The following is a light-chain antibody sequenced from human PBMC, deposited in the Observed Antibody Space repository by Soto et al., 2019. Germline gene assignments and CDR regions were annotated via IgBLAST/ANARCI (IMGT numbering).Light chain of an antibody. Sequence: PGERSTLSFKASQSLGNNYVAWYQQKPGQAPRLLIHDASSRATGIPDRFSGSGSGTDFTLTISRLELEDFAVYFCQQCGTSPLTFGQGTRVDIK. CDR3: QQCGTSPLT. CDR2: DAS. V-gene: IGKV3-20*01. J-gene: IGKJ1*01. CDR1: QSLGNNY.